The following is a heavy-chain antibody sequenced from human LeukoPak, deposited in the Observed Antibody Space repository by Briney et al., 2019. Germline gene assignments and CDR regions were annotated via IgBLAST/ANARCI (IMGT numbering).Heavy chain of an antibody. D-gene: IGHD6-19*01. CDR1: GFSSSSYA. J-gene: IGHJ4*03. V-gene: IGHV3-48*03. CDR3: ARDLSPSSGFNAERCCFYS. Sequence: GGSLRHSCAASGFSSSSYAMNWVRQAPGKGLEWVSYISSSGSTIYYADSVKGRFTISRDNAKNSLYLQMNSLRAEDTAVYYCARDLSPSSGFNAERCCFYSWGHGDPVTVSS. CDR2: ISSSGSTI.